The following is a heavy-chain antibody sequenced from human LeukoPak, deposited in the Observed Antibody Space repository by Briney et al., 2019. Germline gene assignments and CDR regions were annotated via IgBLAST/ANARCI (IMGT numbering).Heavy chain of an antibody. V-gene: IGHV3-11*04. D-gene: IGHD2/OR15-2a*01. CDR2: ISSSGDDT. CDR3: ARAFH. Sequence: GESLKISCVVSGFTFRNYYMSWIRQAPGKGLEWVSYISSSGDDTDYADPVEGRFTISRDNAKNSVYLQMTSLRVEDTAMYYCARAFHWGQGTLVTVST. J-gene: IGHJ4*02. CDR1: GFTFRNYY.